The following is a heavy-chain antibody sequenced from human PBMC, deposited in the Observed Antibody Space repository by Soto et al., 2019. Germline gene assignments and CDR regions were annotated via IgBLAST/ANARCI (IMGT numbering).Heavy chain of an antibody. CDR2: ISGSGGST. D-gene: IGHD6-19*01. CDR3: AKGLRAVAVNYFDY. J-gene: IGHJ4*02. CDR1: TFTFSNYA. Sequence: EVQLLESGGGLVQPGGSLRLSCAASTFTFSNYAMTWVRQAPGKGLEWVSTISGSGGSTYYADSVKGRFTISRDNSQNTLYLQMNSLRAEDTAVYYCAKGLRAVAVNYFDYWGQGTLVTVSS. V-gene: IGHV3-23*01.